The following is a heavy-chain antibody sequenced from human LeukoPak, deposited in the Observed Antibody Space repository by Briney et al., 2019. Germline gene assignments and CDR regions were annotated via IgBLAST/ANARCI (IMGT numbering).Heavy chain of an antibody. Sequence: GGSLRLSCTVSGFTVSSNSMSWVRQAPGKGLEWVSSISNSGTYIYYADSVKGRFTISRDNAKNSLYLQMNSLRAEDTAVYYCARRYCSTTNCYAHDYWGQGTLVTVSS. J-gene: IGHJ4*02. CDR2: ISNSGTYI. CDR1: GFTVSSNS. CDR3: ARRYCSTTNCYAHDY. D-gene: IGHD2-2*01. V-gene: IGHV3-21*01.